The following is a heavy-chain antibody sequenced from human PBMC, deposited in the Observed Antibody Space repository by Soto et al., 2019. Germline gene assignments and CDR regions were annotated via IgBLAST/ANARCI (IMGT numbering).Heavy chain of an antibody. V-gene: IGHV3-30*18. D-gene: IGHD1-1*01. CDR2: ISDDGTKK. CDR3: AKGATGTTYYYGMDV. Sequence: VGSLRLSCAASGITFSSNGMHWVRQAPGKGLEWVAVISDDGTKKYYADTVKGRFTISRDNSKKTLYLQMNSLRVEDTAVYYCAKGATGTTYYYGMDVWGQGTTVTVSS. J-gene: IGHJ6*02. CDR1: GITFSSNG.